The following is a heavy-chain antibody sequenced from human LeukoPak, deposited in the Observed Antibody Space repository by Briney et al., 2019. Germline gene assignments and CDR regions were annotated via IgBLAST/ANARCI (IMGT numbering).Heavy chain of an antibody. CDR3: ARDFPHFDY. Sequence: TGGSLRLSCAASGFTVSSNYMSRFRQAPEKGLEWVSLIYSDGSTYYADSVKGRFTISRDNSKNTLFLQMNSLRAEDTAVYYCARDFPHFDYWGQGTLVTVSS. V-gene: IGHV3-66*01. CDR2: IYSDGST. CDR1: GFTVSSNY. J-gene: IGHJ4*02.